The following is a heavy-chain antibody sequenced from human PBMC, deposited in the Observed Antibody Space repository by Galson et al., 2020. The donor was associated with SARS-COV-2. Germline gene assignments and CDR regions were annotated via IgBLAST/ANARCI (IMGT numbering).Heavy chain of an antibody. D-gene: IGHD4-17*01. CDR1: GGSISSGGFY. CDR2: IYYSGTT. CDR3: ARVNYGDYEGWYFDL. Sequence: SETLSLTCTVSGGSISSGGFYWSWIRQHPGKGLEWIRYIYYSGTTYYNPSLKSRVTISVDTSKNQFSLKLSSVTAADTAVYYCARVNYGDYEGWYFDLWGRGTLVTVSS. V-gene: IGHV4-31*03. J-gene: IGHJ2*01.